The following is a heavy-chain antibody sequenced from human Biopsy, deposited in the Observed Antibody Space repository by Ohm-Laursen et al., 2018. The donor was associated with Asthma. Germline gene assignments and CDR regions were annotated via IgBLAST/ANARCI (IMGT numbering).Heavy chain of an antibody. V-gene: IGHV3-7*01. CDR2: IKHDGTEK. D-gene: IGHD3-3*02. J-gene: IGHJ1*01. CDR1: GFTFGDYW. Sequence: SLRLSCPASGFTFGDYWMSWVRQAPGKGLEWVANIKHDGTEKNHVDSLKGRFTISRDNAKNSLYLQMNSLRAEDTAVYYCARTFHFWSPYHAEHFQLWGQGTLVTVPS. CDR3: ARTFHFWSPYHAEHFQL.